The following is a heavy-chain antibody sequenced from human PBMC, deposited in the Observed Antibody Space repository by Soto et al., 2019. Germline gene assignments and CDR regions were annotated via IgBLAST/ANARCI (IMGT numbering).Heavy chain of an antibody. J-gene: IGHJ5*02. D-gene: IGHD3-22*01. CDR1: GCSISSGGYS. V-gene: IGHV4-30-2*01. CDR2: IYHSGST. CDR3: ARDRYYYDSSGFDP. Sequence: PSETLSLTCAVSGCSISSGGYSWSWIRQPPGKGLEWIGYIYHSGSTYYNPSLKSRVTISVDRSKNQFSLKLSSVTAADTAVYYCARDRYYYDSSGFDPWGQGTLVTVSS.